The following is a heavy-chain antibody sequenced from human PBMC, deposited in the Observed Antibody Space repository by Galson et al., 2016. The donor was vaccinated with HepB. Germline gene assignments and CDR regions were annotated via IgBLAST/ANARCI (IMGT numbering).Heavy chain of an antibody. J-gene: IGHJ4*02. CDR1: GDSVSSNSAN. CDR3: TRSSPFNTGTFDF. CDR2: TYFKSNWYY. D-gene: IGHD1-26*01. Sequence: CAISGDSVSSNSANWHWIRQSPSRGLEWLGGTYFKSNWYYDYAVSVKSRITINPDTSKNQFSLQLNSVTPEDTAVYYCTRSSPFNTGTFDFWGQGTLVTVSS. V-gene: IGHV6-1*01.